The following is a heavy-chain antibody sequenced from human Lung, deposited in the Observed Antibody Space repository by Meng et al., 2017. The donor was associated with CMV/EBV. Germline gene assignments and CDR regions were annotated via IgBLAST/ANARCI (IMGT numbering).Heavy chain of an antibody. CDR2: IILIPGRP. CDR3: ARSRGLSSTPSRPPTYGMDV. V-gene: IGHV1-69*10. Sequence: SXXVSXKASGGTFSKDVISWVRQAPGQGLEWMGWIILIPGRPKHAQKFQDRVTITADRSTSTAFMELTSLASEDTAVYYCARSRGLSSTPSRPPTYGMDVWXKGTXVTVSS. D-gene: IGHD2-2*01. CDR1: GGTFSKDV. J-gene: IGHJ6*04.